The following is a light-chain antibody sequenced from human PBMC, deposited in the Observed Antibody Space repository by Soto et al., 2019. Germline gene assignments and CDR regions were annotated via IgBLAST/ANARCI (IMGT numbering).Light chain of an antibody. Sequence: DVRMTQSPSSLSASVGDRVTITCRASQDINSWLAWYQQKPGQAPKSLIYAASSLQTGVPSRFSGSESGTDFTLTISSLQPEDSATYYCQQYNVYPLTFGGGTKVEIK. CDR3: QQYNVYPLT. V-gene: IGKV1D-16*01. CDR2: AAS. CDR1: QDINSW. J-gene: IGKJ4*01.